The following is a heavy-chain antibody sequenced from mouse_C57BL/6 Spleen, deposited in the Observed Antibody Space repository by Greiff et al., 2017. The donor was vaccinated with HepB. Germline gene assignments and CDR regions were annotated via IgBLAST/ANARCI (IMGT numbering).Heavy chain of an antibody. CDR1: GYTFTSYW. CDR3: ARSQGKWCAY. Sequence: QVHLQQSGAELVKPGASVKLSCKASGYTFTSYWMQWVKQRPGQGLEWIGEIDPSDSYTNYNQKFKGKATLTVDTSSSTAYMQLSSLTSEDSAVYYCARSQGKWCAYWGQGTLVTVSA. J-gene: IGHJ3*01. V-gene: IGHV1-50*01. CDR2: IDPSDSYT.